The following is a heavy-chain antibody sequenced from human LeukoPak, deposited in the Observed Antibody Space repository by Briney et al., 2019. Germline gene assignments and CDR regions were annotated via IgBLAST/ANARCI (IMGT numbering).Heavy chain of an antibody. CDR3: AKVGRIQLWLPAFDI. CDR1: GFTFSSYA. CDR2: ISGSGGST. D-gene: IGHD5-18*01. V-gene: IGHV3-23*01. J-gene: IGHJ3*02. Sequence: GGSLRLSCAASGFTFSSYAMSWVRRAPGKGLEWVSAISGSGGSTYYADSVKGRFTISRDNSKNTLYLQMNSLRAEDTAVYYCAKVGRIQLWLPAFDIWGQGTMVTVSS.